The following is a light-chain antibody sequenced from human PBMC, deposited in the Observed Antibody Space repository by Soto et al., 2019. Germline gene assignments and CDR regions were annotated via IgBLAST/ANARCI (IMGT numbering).Light chain of an antibody. CDR3: QQYYSTPPH. V-gene: IGKV4-1*01. CDR2: WAS. CDR1: QSVFYSTNNKNY. J-gene: IGKJ3*01. Sequence: DIVMTQSPDSLTVSLGERATINCKSSQSVFYSTNNKNYLAWYQQKPGQPPKLLIYWASTRESGGPDRFSGSGSGTDFTLTITRLQAEDVAVYYCQQYYSTPPHFGPGTKVDIK.